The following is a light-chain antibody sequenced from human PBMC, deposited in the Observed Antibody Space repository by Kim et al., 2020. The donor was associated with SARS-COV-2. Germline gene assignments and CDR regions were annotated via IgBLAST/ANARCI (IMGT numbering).Light chain of an antibody. CDR3: AAWDDSLSGYV. J-gene: IGLJ1*01. CDR2: GNN. Sequence: GQRVTISGSGSSSNIGSNTVNWYQQLPGTAPKLLTFGNNQRPSGVPDRFSGSKSGTSGSLAISGLQSEDEADYYCAAWDDSLSGYVFGTGTKVTVL. CDR1: SSNIGSNT. V-gene: IGLV1-44*01.